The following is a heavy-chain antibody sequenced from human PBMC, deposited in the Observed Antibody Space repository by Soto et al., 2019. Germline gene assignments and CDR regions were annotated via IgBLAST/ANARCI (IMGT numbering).Heavy chain of an antibody. CDR2: ISYDGSNK. J-gene: IGHJ6*02. D-gene: IGHD3-22*01. V-gene: IGHV3-30-3*01. CDR3: ARTTDYYDSSGYYVSDYYYGMDV. Sequence: GGSLRLSCAASGFSLSNYAVHWVRQAPGKGLDWVAVISYDGSNKYYADSVKGRFTISRDNSKNTLYLQMNSLRAEDTSVYYCARTTDYYDSSGYYVSDYYYGMDVWGQGTTVTVSS. CDR1: GFSLSNYA.